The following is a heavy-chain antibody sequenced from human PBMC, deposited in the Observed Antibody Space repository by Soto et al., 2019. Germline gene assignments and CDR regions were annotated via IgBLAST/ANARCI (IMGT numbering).Heavy chain of an antibody. V-gene: IGHV4-39*01. D-gene: IGHD5-12*01. CDR1: GGSISSSSYY. CDR3: ARQETGYSGYDSGSEGDY. J-gene: IGHJ4*02. Sequence: QLQLQESGPGLVKPSETLSLTCTVSGGSISSSSYYWGWIRQPPGKGLEWIGSIYYSGSTYYNPSLKSRVTISVDTSKNQFSLKLSSVTAADTAVYYCARQETGYSGYDSGSEGDYWGQGTLVTVSS. CDR2: IYYSGST.